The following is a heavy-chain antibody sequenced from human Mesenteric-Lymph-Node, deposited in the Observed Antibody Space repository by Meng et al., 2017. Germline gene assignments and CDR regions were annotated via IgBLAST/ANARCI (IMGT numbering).Heavy chain of an antibody. V-gene: IGHV3-23*03. Sequence: GGSLRLSCVASGLTFSTYEMNWVRQPPGKGLEWVSGIDRDGSGPYYADSVKGRFTISRDNSKNTLYMQMNSLRVEDTAVYFCANGYTPDYWGQGTLVTVSS. CDR1: GLTFSTYE. J-gene: IGHJ4*02. D-gene: IGHD5-12*01. CDR2: IDRDGSGP. CDR3: ANGYTPDY.